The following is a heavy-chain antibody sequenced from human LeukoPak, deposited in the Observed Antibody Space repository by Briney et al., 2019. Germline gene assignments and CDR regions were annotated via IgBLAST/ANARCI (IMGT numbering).Heavy chain of an antibody. Sequence: GESLKISCKGSGYSFTSYWIGWVRQMPGKGLEWMGIIYPGDSDTRYSPSFQGQVTISADKSISTAYLQWSSLKASDTAMYYCARRGIAVAAPGWFDHWGQGTLVTVSS. J-gene: IGHJ5*02. CDR3: ARRGIAVAAPGWFDH. V-gene: IGHV5-51*01. CDR2: IYPGDSDT. CDR1: GYSFTSYW. D-gene: IGHD6-19*01.